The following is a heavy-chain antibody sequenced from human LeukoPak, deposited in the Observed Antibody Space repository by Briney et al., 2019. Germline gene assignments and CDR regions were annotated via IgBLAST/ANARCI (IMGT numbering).Heavy chain of an antibody. D-gene: IGHD4-17*01. CDR1: GYTFTSYG. CDR2: ISAYNGNT. J-gene: IGHJ3*02. CDR3: AKDQVGDYGDDAFDI. Sequence: GASVKVSCKASGYTFTSYGISWVRQAPGQGLEWMGWISAYNGNTNYAQKLQGRVTMTTDTSTSTAYMELRSLRSDDTAVYYCAKDQVGDYGDDAFDIWGQGTMVTVSS. V-gene: IGHV1-18*01.